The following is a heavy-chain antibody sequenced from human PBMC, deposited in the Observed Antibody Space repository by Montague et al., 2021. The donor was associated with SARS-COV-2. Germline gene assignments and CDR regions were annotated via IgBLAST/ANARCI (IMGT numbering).Heavy chain of an antibody. J-gene: IGHJ5*02. CDR2: IYWDDDK. CDR1: GFSLSTSAVG. D-gene: IGHD3-3*01. V-gene: IGHV2-5*02. CDR3: AHLHTGFWSAYYST. Sequence: PALGKPTQTLTLTCTFSGFSLSTSAVGVGWIRQPPGKALQWLALIYWDDDKRYSPSLKTRLTVTKDTSKNQVVLTMTNMDSVDTATYYCAHLHTGFWSAYYSTWGQGTLVTVSS.